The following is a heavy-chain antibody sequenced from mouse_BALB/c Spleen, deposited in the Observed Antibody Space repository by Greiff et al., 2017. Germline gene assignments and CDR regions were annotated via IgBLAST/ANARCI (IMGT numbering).Heavy chain of an antibody. V-gene: IGHV5-6-5*01. Sequence: EVKLMESGGGLVKPGGSLKLSCAASGFTFSSYAMSWVRQTPEKRLEWVASISSGGSTYYPDSVKGRFTISRDNARNILYLQMSSLRSEDTAMYYCARKYGNSWFAYWGQGNLVSVAA. J-gene: IGHJ3*01. D-gene: IGHD2-10*02. CDR1: GFTFSSYA. CDR3: ARKYGNSWFAY. CDR2: ISSGGST.